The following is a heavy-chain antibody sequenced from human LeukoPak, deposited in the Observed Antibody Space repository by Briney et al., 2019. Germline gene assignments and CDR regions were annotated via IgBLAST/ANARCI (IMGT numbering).Heavy chain of an antibody. CDR1: GYTFTSYG. D-gene: IGHD4-23*01. CDR2: ISAYNGNT. V-gene: IGHV1-18*01. CDR3: ARDQLGGNSSPGTDH. J-gene: IGHJ4*02. Sequence: ASVKVSCKASGYTFTSYGISWVRQAPGQGLEWMGWISAYNGNTNYAQKLQGRVTMTTDTSTSTAYMELRSLRSDDTAVYYCARDQLGGNSSPGTDHWGQGTLVTVSS.